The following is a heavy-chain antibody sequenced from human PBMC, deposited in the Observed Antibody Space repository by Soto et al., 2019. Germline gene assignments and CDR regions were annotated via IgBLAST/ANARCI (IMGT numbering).Heavy chain of an antibody. CDR3: ARIQDWNQYYFDY. CDR2: IYYSGST. CDR1: GGSISSGDYY. Sequence: SETLSLTCTVSGGSISSGDYYWSWIRQPPGKGLEWIGYIYYSGSTYYNPSLKSRVTISVDTSKNQFSLKLSSVTAADTAVYYCARIQDWNQYYFDYWGQGTLVTVSS. D-gene: IGHD1-1*01. V-gene: IGHV4-30-4*01. J-gene: IGHJ4*02.